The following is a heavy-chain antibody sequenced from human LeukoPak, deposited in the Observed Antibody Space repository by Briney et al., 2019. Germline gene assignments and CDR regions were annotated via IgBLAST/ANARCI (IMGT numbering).Heavy chain of an antibody. J-gene: IGHJ6*03. D-gene: IGHD2/OR15-2a*01. CDR1: GGSISSSSYY. CDR2: IYYSGST. Sequence: PSETLSLTCTVSGGSISSSSYYWGWIRQPPGKGLEWIGSIYYSGSTYYNPSLKSRVTISVDTSKNQFSLKLSSVTAADTAVYYCARTNSGYMDVWGKGTTVTVSS. V-gene: IGHV4-39*07. CDR3: ARTNSGYMDV.